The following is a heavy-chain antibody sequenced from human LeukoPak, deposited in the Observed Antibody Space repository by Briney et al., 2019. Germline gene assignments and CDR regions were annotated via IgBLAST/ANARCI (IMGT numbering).Heavy chain of an antibody. CDR3: ARQGTSPTDYFDY. V-gene: IGHV3-21*04. J-gene: IGHJ4*02. D-gene: IGHD1-1*01. CDR2: ISSSSSYI. CDR1: GFTFSSYS. Sequence: KSGGSLRLSCAASGFTFSSYSMNWVRQAPGKGLEWVSSISSSSSYIYYADSVKGRFTISRDNAKNSLYLQVNGLRAEDTAVYYCARQGTSPTDYFDYWGQGTLVTVSP.